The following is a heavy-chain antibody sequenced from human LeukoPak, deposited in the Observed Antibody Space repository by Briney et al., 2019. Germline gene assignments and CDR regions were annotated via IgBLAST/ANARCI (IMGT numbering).Heavy chain of an antibody. CDR2: ISGSGGST. J-gene: IGHJ4*02. D-gene: IGHD6-13*01. V-gene: IGHV3-23*01. Sequence: GGSLRLSCAASGFTFSSYAMSWVRQAPGKGLEWVPAISGSGGSTYYADSVKGRFTISRDNSKNTLYLQMNSLRAEDTAVYYCAKARYSSSWAFDYWGQGTLVTVSS. CDR1: GFTFSSYA. CDR3: AKARYSSSWAFDY.